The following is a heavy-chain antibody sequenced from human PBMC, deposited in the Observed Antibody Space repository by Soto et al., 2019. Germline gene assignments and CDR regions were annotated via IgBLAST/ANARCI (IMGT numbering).Heavy chain of an antibody. CDR3: ASMPSVILNSYGFVTPFDI. CDR2: IIPMFRTA. Sequence: QVQLVQSGAEVKKTGSSVKLSCKASGGTFSSYAFSWVRQAPRQGLEWMGGIIPMFRTANYAQKFHDRVTISADESTTTVYMELTGLKSDDTALYFCASMPSVILNSYGFVTPFDIWGQGTMVIVSS. J-gene: IGHJ3*02. V-gene: IGHV1-69*12. CDR1: GGTFSSYA. D-gene: IGHD2-2*01.